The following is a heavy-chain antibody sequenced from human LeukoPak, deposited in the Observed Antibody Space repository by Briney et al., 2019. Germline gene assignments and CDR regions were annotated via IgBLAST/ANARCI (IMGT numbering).Heavy chain of an antibody. J-gene: IGHJ4*02. CDR1: GFTFSSYV. CDR3: ARDRVYGGNAYFDY. Sequence: PGGSLRLSCAASGFTFSSYVMSWVRQAPGKGLDWVSTITGNGGTTYYADSVKGRFTISRDNSKNTLYLQMNSLRAEDTAVYYCARDRVYGGNAYFDYWGQGTLVTVSS. D-gene: IGHD4-23*01. CDR2: ITGNGGTT. V-gene: IGHV3-23*01.